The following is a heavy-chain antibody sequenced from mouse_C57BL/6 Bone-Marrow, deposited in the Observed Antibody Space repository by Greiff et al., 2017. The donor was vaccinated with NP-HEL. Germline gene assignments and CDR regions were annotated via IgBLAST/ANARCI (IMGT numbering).Heavy chain of an antibody. J-gene: IGHJ2*01. Sequence: QVQLQQSGPELVKPGASVKISCKASGYAFSSSWMNWVKQRPGKGLEWIGRIYPGDGDTNYNGKLKGKATLTADKSSSTAYMQLSSLTSEDSAVYFCARRGYYDSSDYWGQGTTLTVSS. V-gene: IGHV1-82*01. D-gene: IGHD1-1*01. CDR3: ARRGYYDSSDY. CDR2: IYPGDGDT. CDR1: GYAFSSSW.